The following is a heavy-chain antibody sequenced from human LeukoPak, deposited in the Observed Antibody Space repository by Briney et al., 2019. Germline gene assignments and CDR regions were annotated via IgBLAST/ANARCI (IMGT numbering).Heavy chain of an antibody. Sequence: GGSLRLSCAASGFTFSSYAMSWVRQAPGKGLEWVSGLSGSGDTTYYADSVKGRFTISRDNSKNTLYLQMNSLRAEDTAVYYCAKDFGDCSNGVCYGKPFDYWGQGALVTVSS. CDR3: AKDFGDCSNGVCYGKPFDY. CDR2: LSGSGDTT. V-gene: IGHV3-23*01. D-gene: IGHD2-8*01. CDR1: GFTFSSYA. J-gene: IGHJ4*02.